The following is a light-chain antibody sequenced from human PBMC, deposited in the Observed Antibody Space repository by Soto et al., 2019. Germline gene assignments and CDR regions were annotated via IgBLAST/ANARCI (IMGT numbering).Light chain of an antibody. CDR3: SSYTSSSTSYV. CDR1: SSDVGGYNY. CDR2: EVS. J-gene: IGLJ1*01. V-gene: IGLV2-14*01. Sequence: QSALTQPASVSGSPGQSITISCTGTSSDVGGYNYVSWYQQHPGKAPKLMIYEVSNRPSGVSNRFSGSKSGNTASLTISGLQAGDEADYYCSSYTSSSTSYVFGTGTKVTVL.